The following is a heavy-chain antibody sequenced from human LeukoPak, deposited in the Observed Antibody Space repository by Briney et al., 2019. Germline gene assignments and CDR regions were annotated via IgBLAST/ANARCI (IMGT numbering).Heavy chain of an antibody. Sequence: GSVNVSCKASGYTFTGYYMHWVRQAPGPGLEWMGWISPNSGGTNYAQKFQGRVTMTRDTSISTAYMELSSLRSDDTAVYYCARDPGLKGSYWYFDLWGRGTLVTVSS. D-gene: IGHD1-26*01. CDR3: ARDPGLKGSYWYFDL. CDR1: GYTFTGYY. CDR2: ISPNSGGT. V-gene: IGHV1-2*02. J-gene: IGHJ2*01.